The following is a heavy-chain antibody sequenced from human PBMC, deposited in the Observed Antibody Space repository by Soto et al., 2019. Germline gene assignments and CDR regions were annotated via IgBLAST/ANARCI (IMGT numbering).Heavy chain of an antibody. J-gene: IGHJ6*02. V-gene: IGHV4-4*07. CDR2: IYTSGST. CDR1: GGSISSYY. D-gene: IGHD3-10*01. CDR3: ARNMVRGVMGGMDV. Sequence: QVQLQESGPGLVKPSETLSLTCTGSGGSISSYYWSWIRQPAGKGLEWIGRIYTSGSTNYNPSLKSRVTLSVDTSKNQFSLKLSSVTAADTAVYYCARNMVRGVMGGMDVWGQGTTVTVSS.